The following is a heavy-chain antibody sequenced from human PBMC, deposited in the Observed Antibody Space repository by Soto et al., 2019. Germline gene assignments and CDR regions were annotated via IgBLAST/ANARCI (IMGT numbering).Heavy chain of an antibody. CDR1: GGTLSDHG. J-gene: IGHJ3*02. V-gene: IGHV1-69*06. D-gene: IGHD3-10*01. Sequence: QVQLEQSGAEVKKPGSSVKISCKASGGTLSDHGVSWLRQAPGQGLEWVGGTIPVFNTAKYAPKFQGRVTFAAEKTTNITDMELGSLRSDDTAFYYCARGVYGSGNYYTGPSAFDIWGQGTLVIGSS. CDR2: TIPVFNTA. CDR3: ARGVYGSGNYYTGPSAFDI.